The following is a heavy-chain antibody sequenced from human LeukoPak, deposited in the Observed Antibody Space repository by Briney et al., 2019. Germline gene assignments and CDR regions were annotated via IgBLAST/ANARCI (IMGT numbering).Heavy chain of an antibody. Sequence: GGSLRLSCAASGFTFSSYGMSWVRQAPGKGLEWVSGISGGGGSTYYAGSVKGRFTISRDNSKNTLYLQMNSLRAEDTAVYYCAKATYSSAYYSDYWGQGTLVTASS. CDR2: ISGGGGST. V-gene: IGHV3-23*01. D-gene: IGHD3-22*01. CDR1: GFTFSSYG. J-gene: IGHJ4*02. CDR3: AKATYSSAYYSDY.